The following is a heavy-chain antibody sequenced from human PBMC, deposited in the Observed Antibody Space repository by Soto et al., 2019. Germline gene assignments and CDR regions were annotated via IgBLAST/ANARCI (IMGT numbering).Heavy chain of an antibody. Sequence: ASVKVSCKASGYTFSSHEINWVRQTTGQGLEWMGWMNPDSGNTGFAQKLQGRVTLTRNTSSSTVYMELSRLGVEDTAVYYCARGVEQRGAHYYFYPMDVWGQGTTVTVS. CDR3: ARGVEQRGAHYYFYPMDV. V-gene: IGHV1-8*01. D-gene: IGHD1-26*01. CDR2: MNPDSGNT. CDR1: GYTFSSHE. J-gene: IGHJ6*02.